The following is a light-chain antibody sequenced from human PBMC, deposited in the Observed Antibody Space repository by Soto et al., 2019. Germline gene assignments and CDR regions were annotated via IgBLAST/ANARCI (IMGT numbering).Light chain of an antibody. V-gene: IGLV1-44*01. CDR1: SSNIGGNV. Sequence: QAVVTQPPSASGPPGQTVTISCSGSSSNIGGNVENWYQQVPGTAPRLLIYSKNQRPSGVPDRFSASKSGTTASLAISGLQSEDEADYYCASWDDSLEGVVFGGGTKLTVL. CDR2: SKN. J-gene: IGLJ2*01. CDR3: ASWDDSLEGVV.